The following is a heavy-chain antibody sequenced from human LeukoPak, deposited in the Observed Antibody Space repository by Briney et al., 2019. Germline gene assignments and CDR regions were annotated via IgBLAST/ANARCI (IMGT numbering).Heavy chain of an antibody. Sequence: SVKVSCKASGGTFSSYAISWVRQGPGQGLEWMGRIIPILGIANYAQKFQGRATITADKSTSTAYMELSSLRSEDTAVYYCARVDTAMVIDYWGQGTLVTVSS. CDR1: GGTFSSYA. CDR3: ARVDTAMVIDY. D-gene: IGHD5-18*01. J-gene: IGHJ4*02. V-gene: IGHV1-69*04. CDR2: IIPILGIA.